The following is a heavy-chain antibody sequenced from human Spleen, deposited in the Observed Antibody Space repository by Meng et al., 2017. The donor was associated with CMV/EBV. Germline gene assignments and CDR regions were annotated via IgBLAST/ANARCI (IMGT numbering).Heavy chain of an antibody. V-gene: IGHV3-7*01. J-gene: IGHJ4*02. D-gene: IGHD6-6*01. Sequence: GESLKISCAVSGFTFSSHWMTWVRQAPGKGLEWVANINQDGSETYYVDSVKGRFTVSRDNAKNSLYLQMNSLRAEDTAVYYCARGGAIAALPADYWGQGTLVTVSS. CDR2: INQDGSET. CDR3: ARGGAIAALPADY. CDR1: GFTFSSHW.